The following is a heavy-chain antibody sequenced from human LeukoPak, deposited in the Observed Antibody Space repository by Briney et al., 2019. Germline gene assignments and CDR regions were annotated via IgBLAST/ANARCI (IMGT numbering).Heavy chain of an antibody. D-gene: IGHD6-6*01. Sequence: GESLKISCKGSGYSFTSYWIGWVRQIPGKGLEWMGIIYPGDSDTRYSPSFQGQVTISADKSISTAYLQWSSLKASDTAMYYCARLAARPYYGMDVWGQGTTVTVSS. CDR1: GYSFTSYW. CDR2: IYPGDSDT. CDR3: ARLAARPYYGMDV. J-gene: IGHJ6*02. V-gene: IGHV5-51*01.